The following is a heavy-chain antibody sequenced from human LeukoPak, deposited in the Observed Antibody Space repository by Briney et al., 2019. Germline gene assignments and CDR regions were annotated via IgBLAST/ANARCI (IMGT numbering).Heavy chain of an antibody. CDR2: IYTSGST. CDR1: GGSISSYY. J-gene: IGHJ6*03. V-gene: IGHV4-4*07. Sequence: SETLSLTCTVSGGSISSYYWSWIRQPAGKGLKWIGRIYTSGSTNYNPSLKSRVTMSVDTSKNQFSLKLSSVTAADTAVYYCARDMLIRYYGSGSHQDYYYYYMDVWGKGTTVTVSS. CDR3: ARDMLIRYYGSGSHQDYYYYYMDV. D-gene: IGHD3-10*01.